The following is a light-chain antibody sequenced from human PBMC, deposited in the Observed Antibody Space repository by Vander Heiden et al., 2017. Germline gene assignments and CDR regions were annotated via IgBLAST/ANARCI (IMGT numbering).Light chain of an antibody. CDR2: STN. CDR3: VLYLGSGISV. CDR1: SGSVSTSYY. V-gene: IGLV8-61*01. Sequence: QTVVTQEPPFSVSPGGTVTLTCGLSSGSVSTSYYPSWYQQTPGQAPRTLIYSTNTRSSGVPDRFSGSIRGNKAALTITGAQADDESDYYCVLYLGSGISVFGGGTKLTVL. J-gene: IGLJ3*02.